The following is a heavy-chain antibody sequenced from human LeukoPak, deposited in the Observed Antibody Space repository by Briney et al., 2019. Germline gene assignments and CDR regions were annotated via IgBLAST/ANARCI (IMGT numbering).Heavy chain of an antibody. CDR1: GFTFSSYG. CDR2: IRYDGSNK. CDR3: AKVFPGLVDYFDY. V-gene: IGHV3-30*02. D-gene: IGHD3/OR15-3a*01. Sequence: VGSLRLSCAASGFTFSSYGKHWVRQAPGKGLEWLAFIRYDGSNKYCADSVKGRFTISRDNSKNTLYLQMNSLRAEDTAVYYCAKVFPGLVDYFDYWGQGTLVTVSS. J-gene: IGHJ4*02.